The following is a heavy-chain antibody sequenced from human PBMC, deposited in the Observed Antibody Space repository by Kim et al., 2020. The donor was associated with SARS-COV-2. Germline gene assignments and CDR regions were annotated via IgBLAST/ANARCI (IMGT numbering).Heavy chain of an antibody. D-gene: IGHD3-10*01. Sequence: SETLSLTCTVSGGSISSSSYYWGWIRQPPGKGLEWIGSIYYSGSTYYNPSLKSRVTISVDTSKNQFSLKLSSVTAADTAVYYCANLWFPYYYYYYGMDVWGQGTTVTVSS. CDR1: GGSISSSSYY. CDR2: IYYSGST. CDR3: ANLWFPYYYYYYGMDV. J-gene: IGHJ6*02. V-gene: IGHV4-39*01.